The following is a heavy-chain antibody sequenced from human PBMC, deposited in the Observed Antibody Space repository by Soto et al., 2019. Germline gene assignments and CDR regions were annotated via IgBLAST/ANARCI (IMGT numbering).Heavy chain of an antibody. Sequence: ASVKVSCKGSGYDFTTYGITWVRQAPGQGLEWMAWISAHNGNTNYAPNLQGRVTVTRDTSTSTAYIELRSLRSDDTAVYYCARDRTPRLRGYRGFYYYGMDVWGQGTTVTVSS. J-gene: IGHJ6*02. CDR1: GYDFTTYG. CDR3: ARDRTPRLRGYRGFYYYGMDV. V-gene: IGHV1-18*01. D-gene: IGHD3-16*02. CDR2: ISAHNGNT.